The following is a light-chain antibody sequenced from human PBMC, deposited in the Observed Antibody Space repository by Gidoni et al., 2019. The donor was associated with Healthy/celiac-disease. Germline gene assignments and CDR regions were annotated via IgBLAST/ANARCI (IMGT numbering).Light chain of an antibody. V-gene: IGLV3-1*01. J-gene: IGLJ2*01. Sequence: SYELTPPPSVSVSPGQTASITCSGDKLGDKYACWYQQKPGQSPVLVIYQDNKRPSGIPERFSGSNSGNTATLTISGTQAMDEADYYCQAWDSITHVVFGGGTKLTVL. CDR3: QAWDSITHVV. CDR1: KLGDKY. CDR2: QDN.